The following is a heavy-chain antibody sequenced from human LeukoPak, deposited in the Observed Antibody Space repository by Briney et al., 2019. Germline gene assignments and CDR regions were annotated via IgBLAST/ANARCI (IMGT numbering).Heavy chain of an antibody. Sequence: GGSLRLSCAASGFTFSSYGMHWVRQAPGKGLEWVAFIRYDGSNKYYADSVKGRFTISRDNSKNTLYLQMNSLRVEDTAVYYCAKDPKAKPYCFDYWGQGTLVTVSS. CDR1: GFTFSSYG. J-gene: IGHJ4*02. V-gene: IGHV3-30*02. D-gene: IGHD4/OR15-4a*01. CDR2: IRYDGSNK. CDR3: AKDPKAKPYCFDY.